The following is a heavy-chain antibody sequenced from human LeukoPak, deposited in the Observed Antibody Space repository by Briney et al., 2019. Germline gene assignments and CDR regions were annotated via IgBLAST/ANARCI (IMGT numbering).Heavy chain of an antibody. Sequence: GGSLRLSCAASGFTFGSYWMSWVRQAPGKGLEWVAHIKEDGSDKNYVDSVKGRFTISRDNAKNSLYLQMNSLRVEDTAVYYCARVHWYFDFWGRGTLVTVSS. CDR1: GFTFGSYW. J-gene: IGHJ2*01. V-gene: IGHV3-7*04. CDR3: ARVHWYFDF. CDR2: IKEDGSDK.